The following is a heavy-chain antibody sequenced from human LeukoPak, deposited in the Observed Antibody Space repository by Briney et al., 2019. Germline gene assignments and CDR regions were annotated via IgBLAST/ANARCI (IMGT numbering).Heavy chain of an antibody. CDR1: GFTFDDYA. CDR3: AKGTVVVVAATFDY. J-gene: IGHJ4*02. CDR2: ISWNSGSI. D-gene: IGHD2-15*01. V-gene: IGHV3-9*01. Sequence: GGSLRLSRAASGFTFDDYAMPWVRQAPGKGLEWVSGISWNSGSIAYADSVKGRFTISRDNAKNSLYLQMNSLRAEDTALYYCAKGTVVVVAATFDYWGQGTLVTVSS.